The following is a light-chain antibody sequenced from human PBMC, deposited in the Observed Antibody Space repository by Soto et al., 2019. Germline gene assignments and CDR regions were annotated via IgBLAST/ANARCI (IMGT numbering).Light chain of an antibody. CDR3: AAWDDGLFV. V-gene: IGLV1-44*01. CDR1: SSNFGKGI. J-gene: IGLJ1*01. CDR2: GNS. Sequence: QSVLTQAPSASGTPGQRVTISCSGSSSNFGKGIVSWYQQLPGRAPKVLIYGNSQRPLGVPVRFSGSKSATSASLAISGLLSEDEADYYCAAWDDGLFVFGGGSKVTVL.